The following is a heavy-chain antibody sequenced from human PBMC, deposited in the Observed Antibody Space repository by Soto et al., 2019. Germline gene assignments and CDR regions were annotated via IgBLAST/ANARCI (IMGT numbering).Heavy chain of an antibody. Sequence: SETLSHTCVFSGDTFGNYYWSWIRQPPGKGLEWIGYINYSGSTNYNPSLKSRVAISIDTSKNQFSLILTSVTAADTAIYYCARKRLAVAGPFDNWGQGTLVTVSS. CDR1: GDTFGNYY. J-gene: IGHJ4*02. CDR3: ARKRLAVAGPFDN. CDR2: INYSGST. V-gene: IGHV4-59*01. D-gene: IGHD6-19*01.